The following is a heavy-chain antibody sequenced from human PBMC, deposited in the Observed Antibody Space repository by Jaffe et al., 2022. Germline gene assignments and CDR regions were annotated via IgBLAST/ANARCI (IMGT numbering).Heavy chain of an antibody. CDR3: ARDPWLRLRESYEDRWFDP. CDR1: GFTFSSYS. Sequence: EVQLVESGGGLVKPGGSLRLSCAASGFTFSSYSMNWVRQAPGKGLEWVSSISSSSSYIYYADSVKGRFTISRDNAKNSLYLQMNSLRAEDTAVYYCARDPWLRLRESYEDRWFDPWGQGTLVTVSS. J-gene: IGHJ5*02. D-gene: IGHD5-12*01. V-gene: IGHV3-21*01. CDR2: ISSSSSYI.